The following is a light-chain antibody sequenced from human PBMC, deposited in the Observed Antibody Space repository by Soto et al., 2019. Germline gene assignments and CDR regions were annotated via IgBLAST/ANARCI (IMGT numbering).Light chain of an antibody. CDR1: QSISSY. Sequence: DIQMTQSPSSLSASVGDRVTITCRASQSISSYLNWYQQKQGKAPKLLIYAASSLQSGVPSRFSGGGYGTDFTLTISSLQPEDCATYYCQQSYSTRRTFGQGTKVEIK. CDR2: AAS. J-gene: IGKJ1*01. CDR3: QQSYSTRRT. V-gene: IGKV1-39*01.